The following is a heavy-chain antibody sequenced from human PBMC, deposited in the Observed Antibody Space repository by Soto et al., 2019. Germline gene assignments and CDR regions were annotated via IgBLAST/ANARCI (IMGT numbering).Heavy chain of an antibody. D-gene: IGHD6-6*01. CDR2: IDPSDSYT. CDR1: GYSFTSYW. Sequence: PGESLKISCKGSGYSFTSYWISWVRQMPGKGLEWMGRIDPSDSYTNYSPSFQGHVTISADKSISTAYLQWSSLKASDTAMYYCERREEAARQNGMDVWGQGTTATVSS. V-gene: IGHV5-10-1*01. J-gene: IGHJ6*02. CDR3: ERREEAARQNGMDV.